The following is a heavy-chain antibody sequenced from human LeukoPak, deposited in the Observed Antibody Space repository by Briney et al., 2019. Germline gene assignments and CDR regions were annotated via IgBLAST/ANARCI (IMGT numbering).Heavy chain of an antibody. J-gene: IGHJ4*02. CDR1: GYTFTSYD. CDR3: ASAAVAGTETAY. D-gene: IGHD6-19*01. CDR2: MNPNSGNT. V-gene: IGHV1-8*01. Sequence: ASVKVSCKASGYTFTSYDINWVRQATGQGLEWMGWMNPNSGNTGYAQKFQGRVTMTRNTSISTAYMELSSLRSEDTAVCYCASAAVAGTETAYWGQGTLVTVSS.